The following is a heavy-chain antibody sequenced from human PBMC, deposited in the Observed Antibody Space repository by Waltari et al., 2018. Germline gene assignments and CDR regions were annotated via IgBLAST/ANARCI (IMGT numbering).Heavy chain of an antibody. D-gene: IGHD2-15*01. J-gene: IGHJ4*02. CDR3: ARDRGYCSGGSCHHTPGELDF. CDR1: GYTFTSYD. V-gene: IGHV1-8*03. Sequence: QVQLVQSGAEVKKPGASVKVSCKASGYTFTSYDINWVRQATGQGLEWMGWMNPNSGNTGYAQKFQGRVTITRNTSISTAYMELRSLRSDDTAVYYCARDRGYCSGGSCHHTPGELDFWGQGTLVTVSS. CDR2: MNPNSGNT.